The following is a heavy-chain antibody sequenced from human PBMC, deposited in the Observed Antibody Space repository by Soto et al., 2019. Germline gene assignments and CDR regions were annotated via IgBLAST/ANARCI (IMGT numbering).Heavy chain of an antibody. CDR2: VSYDGSNK. Sequence: QVQLVESGGGVVQPGRSLRLSCAVSGFTLSSYPMHWVRQAPGKGLEWVAIVSYDGSNKYYADSVKGRFTISRDNSKNTLYLPMNNLTAEERAIYLCVRDARLFGGIPRIDHWGHAAVVTVSS. V-gene: IGHV3-30*04. CDR1: GFTLSSYP. D-gene: IGHD2-15*01. CDR3: VRDARLFGGIPRIDH. J-gene: IGHJ4*01.